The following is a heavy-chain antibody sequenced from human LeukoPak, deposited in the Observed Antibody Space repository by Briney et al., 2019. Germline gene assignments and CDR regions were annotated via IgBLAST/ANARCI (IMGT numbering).Heavy chain of an antibody. Sequence: GRSLRLSPAQSGDTSLVNRIHRGCQAPGKGGEWGALIWFDGSNKYYADPVKGRFTISRDNSNYTVFLQMNIIRAKDTAVYYCSCAREYSNGGSCYLDYWGQGILVSVSS. J-gene: IGHJ4*02. CDR3: SCAREYSNGGSCYLDY. CDR2: IWFDGSNK. CDR1: GDTSLVNR. D-gene: IGHD2-15*01. V-gene: IGHV3-33*01.